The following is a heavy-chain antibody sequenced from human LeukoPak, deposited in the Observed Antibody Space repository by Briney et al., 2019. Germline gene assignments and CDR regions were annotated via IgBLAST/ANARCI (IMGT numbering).Heavy chain of an antibody. V-gene: IGHV3-7*01. CDR3: ARDGLGSGRTGGMDV. J-gene: IGHJ6*02. CDR2: IKEEGSEK. CDR1: GFTFSSHW. Sequence: PGGSLRLSCAASGFTFSSHWMGWGPEAPGKGMEWVAHIKEEGSEKFYVHSLKGRFTISRDNAKNSLYLQMNSLRAEDTALYYCARDGLGSGRTGGMDVWGQGTTGTVSS. D-gene: IGHD1-26*01.